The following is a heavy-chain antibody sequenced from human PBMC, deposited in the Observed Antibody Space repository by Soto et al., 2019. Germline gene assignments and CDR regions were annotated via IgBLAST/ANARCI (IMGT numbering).Heavy chain of an antibody. CDR1: GFTFSSYS. V-gene: IGHV3-21*01. D-gene: IGHD3-16*02. CDR3: ARDLADDYVWGSYRGPRPVGY. Sequence: EVQLVESGGGLVKPGGSLRLSCAASGFTFSSYSMNWVRQAPGKGLEWVSSISSSSSYIYYADSVKGRFTISRDNAKNSLYLQMNSLRAEDTAVYYCARDLADDYVWGSYRGPRPVGYWGQGTLVTVSS. CDR2: ISSSSSYI. J-gene: IGHJ4*02.